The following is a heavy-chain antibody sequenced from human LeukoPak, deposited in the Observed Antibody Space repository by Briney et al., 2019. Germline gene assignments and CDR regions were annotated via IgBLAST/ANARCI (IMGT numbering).Heavy chain of an antibody. J-gene: IGHJ4*02. V-gene: IGHV1-18*01. D-gene: IGHD2/OR15-2a*01. CDR3: ARGPLLEDIIYYFDY. CDR2: ISAYNGNT. Sequence: ASVKVSCKASGYTFTSYGISWVRQAPGQGLEWMGWISAYNGNTNYAQKLXXRVTMTTDTSTSTAYMELRSLRSDDTAVYYCARGPLLEDIIYYFDYWGQGTLVTVSS. CDR1: GYTFTSYG.